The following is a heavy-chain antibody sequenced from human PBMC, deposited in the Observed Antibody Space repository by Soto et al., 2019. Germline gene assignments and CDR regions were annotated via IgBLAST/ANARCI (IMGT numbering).Heavy chain of an antibody. Sequence: EVQLVESGGGLVKPGGSLRLSCAASGFTFSSYSMNWVRQAPGKGLEWVSSISSSSSYIYYADSVKGRFTISRDNAKNSLYLQMNSERAEDTAVYDCGSQTLAAANLDYWGQGNLVTVSS. CDR2: ISSSSSYI. CDR1: GFTFSSYS. J-gene: IGHJ4*02. V-gene: IGHV3-21*01. D-gene: IGHD6-13*01. CDR3: GSQTLAAANLDY.